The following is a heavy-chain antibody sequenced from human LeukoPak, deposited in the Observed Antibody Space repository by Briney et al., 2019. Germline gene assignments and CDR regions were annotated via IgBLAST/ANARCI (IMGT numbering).Heavy chain of an antibody. CDR1: GFTFSSYW. CDR2: IMQDGSEK. J-gene: IGHJ4*02. Sequence: GGSLRLSCAASGFTFSSYWMSWVRQAPGKGLECVANIMQDGSEKYYVGSVKGRFTILRDNAKKSLYLQMNSLRAEDTAVYYCASQSSGGFFEDYWGQGTLVTVSS. V-gene: IGHV3-7*01. D-gene: IGHD3-3*01. CDR3: ASQSSGGFFEDY.